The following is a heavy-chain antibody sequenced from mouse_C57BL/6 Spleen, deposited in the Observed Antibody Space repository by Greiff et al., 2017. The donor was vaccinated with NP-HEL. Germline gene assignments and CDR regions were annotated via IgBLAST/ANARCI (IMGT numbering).Heavy chain of an antibody. J-gene: IGHJ3*01. D-gene: IGHD3-2*02. Sequence: EVQVVESGEGLVKPGGSLKLSCAASGFTFSSYAMSWVRQTPEKRLEWVAYLSSGGDSIYYADTVKGRFTISRDNARNTLYLQMSSLKSEDTAMYYWTYSSGLAWFAYWGQGTLVTVSA. V-gene: IGHV5-9-1*02. CDR3: TYSSGLAWFAY. CDR1: GFTFSSYA. CDR2: LSSGGDSI.